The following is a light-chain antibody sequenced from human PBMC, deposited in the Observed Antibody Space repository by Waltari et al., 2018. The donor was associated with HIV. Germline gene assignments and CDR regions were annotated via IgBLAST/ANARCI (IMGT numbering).Light chain of an antibody. Sequence: QSALTQPASVSGSPGQSITISCTGTSSDVGNYNLVSWYQQHPGKAPNLMISEVNKRPSGVSNRFSGSKSGNTASLTISGLQAEDEADYYCCSYARSNTFVFGGGTKVTVL. CDR1: SSDVGNYNL. CDR2: EVN. V-gene: IGLV2-23*02. J-gene: IGLJ2*01. CDR3: CSYARSNTFV.